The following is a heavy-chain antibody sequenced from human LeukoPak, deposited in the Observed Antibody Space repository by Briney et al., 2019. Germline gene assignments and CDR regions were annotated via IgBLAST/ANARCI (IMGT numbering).Heavy chain of an antibody. CDR1: GFTFSSYG. Sequence: PGGSLRLSCAASGFTFSSYGMHWVRQAPGKGLEWVAVIWYDGSNKYYADSVKGRFTISRDNSKNTLYLQMDSLRAEDTAVYYCARDLHYYDSSGSFDYCGQGTLVTVSS. CDR2: IWYDGSNK. D-gene: IGHD3-22*01. J-gene: IGHJ4*02. V-gene: IGHV3-33*01. CDR3: ARDLHYYDSSGSFDY.